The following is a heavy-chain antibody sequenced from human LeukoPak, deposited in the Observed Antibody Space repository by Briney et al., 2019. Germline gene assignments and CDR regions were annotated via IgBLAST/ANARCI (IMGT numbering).Heavy chain of an antibody. Sequence: ASVKVSCKASGYTFTSYYIHWVRQAPGQGLEWMGIINPSGGSTTYAQKFQGRVTITADESTSTAYMELSSLRSEDTAVYYCARVPYWYGSGSSKWFDPWGQGTLVTVSS. D-gene: IGHD3-10*01. J-gene: IGHJ5*02. CDR3: ARVPYWYGSGSSKWFDP. V-gene: IGHV1-46*01. CDR1: GYTFTSYY. CDR2: INPSGGST.